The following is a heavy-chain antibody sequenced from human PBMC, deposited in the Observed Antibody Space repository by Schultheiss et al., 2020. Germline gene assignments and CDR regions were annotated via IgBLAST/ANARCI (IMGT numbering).Heavy chain of an antibody. V-gene: IGHV4-39*02. CDR2: INHSGST. CDR3: ARERAHSFDP. CDR1: GGSISSSSYY. Sequence: GSLRLSCTVSGGSISSSSYYWGWIRQPPGKGLEWIGEINHSGSTNYNPSLKSRVTISVDTSKNQFSLKLSSVTAADTAVYYCARERAHSFDPWGQGTLVTVS. D-gene: IGHD2-21*01. J-gene: IGHJ5*02.